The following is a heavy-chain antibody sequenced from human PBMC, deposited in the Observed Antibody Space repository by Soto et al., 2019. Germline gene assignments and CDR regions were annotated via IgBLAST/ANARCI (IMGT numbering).Heavy chain of an antibody. CDR2: ISYDGSNK. Sequence: SLRLSCAASGFTFSSYGMHWVRQAPGKGLEWVAVISYDGSNKYYADSVKGRFTISRDNSKNTLYLQMNSLRAEDTAVYYCARGLAPPRIAARTPNEYNWFDPWGQGTLVTVSS. V-gene: IGHV3-30*03. J-gene: IGHJ5*02. D-gene: IGHD6-6*01. CDR3: ARGLAPPRIAARTPNEYNWFDP. CDR1: GFTFSSYG.